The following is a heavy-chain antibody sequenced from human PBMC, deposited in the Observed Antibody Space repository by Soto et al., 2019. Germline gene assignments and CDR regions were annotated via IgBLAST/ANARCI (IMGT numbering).Heavy chain of an antibody. D-gene: IGHD3-3*01. CDR2: IYFSGST. J-gene: IGHJ5*02. CDR3: ARCSNRRIFGVIFHWFDP. Sequence: SETLSLTCTVSGGSIRSSSYYCGWIRQPPGKGLEWIGSIYFSGSTYYNPSLKSRATISVDTSKNQFSLKLSSVTAADTAVYYCARCSNRRIFGVIFHWFDPWGQGTLVTVSS. V-gene: IGHV4-39*07. CDR1: GGSIRSSSYY.